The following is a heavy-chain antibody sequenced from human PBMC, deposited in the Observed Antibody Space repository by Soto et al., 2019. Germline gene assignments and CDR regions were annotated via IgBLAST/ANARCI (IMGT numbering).Heavy chain of an antibody. J-gene: IGHJ2*01. D-gene: IGHD3-10*01. CDR3: AISGTSEYFDL. CDR1: GGSISSGGYY. Sequence: QVQLQESGPGLVKPSQTLSLTCTVSGGSISSGGYYWSWIRQHPGKGLEWIGYIYYSGSTYYNPSLKSRATISVDTSKNQFALKLSSVTAADTAVYSGAISGTSEYFDLWGRGTLVTVSS. V-gene: IGHV4-31*03. CDR2: IYYSGST.